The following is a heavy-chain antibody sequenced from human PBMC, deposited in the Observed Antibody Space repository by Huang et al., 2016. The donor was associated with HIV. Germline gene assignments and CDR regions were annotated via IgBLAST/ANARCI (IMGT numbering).Heavy chain of an antibody. CDR3: AKDRVAGTGHCFDP. V-gene: IGHV3-23*01. CDR1: GFSFSSYT. Sequence: EVKLLESGGGLVQPGGSLRLSCAASGFSFSSYTMTWVRQARGKGLEWVASIRGSDNTTFYADSVKGRFTIARDNSKNTLYLQMKSLRVDDTAVYYCAKDRVAGTGHCFDPWGQGTLVTVSS. CDR2: IRGSDNTT. J-gene: IGHJ5*02. D-gene: IGHD6-19*01.